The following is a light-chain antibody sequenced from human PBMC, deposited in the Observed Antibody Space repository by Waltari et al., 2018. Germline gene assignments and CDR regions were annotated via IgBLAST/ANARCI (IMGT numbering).Light chain of an antibody. J-gene: IGLJ2*01. V-gene: IGLV2-14*01. CDR1: SSDVGGYNY. CDR2: EVS. CDR3: SSYTSSSTLG. Sequence: QSALTQPASVSGSPGQSITISCTGTSSDVGGYNYVPWYQQHPGKAPTRMIYEVSNRPSGVSNRFAGSKSGNTASLTISGLQAEDEADYYCSSYTSSSTLGFGGGTKLTVL.